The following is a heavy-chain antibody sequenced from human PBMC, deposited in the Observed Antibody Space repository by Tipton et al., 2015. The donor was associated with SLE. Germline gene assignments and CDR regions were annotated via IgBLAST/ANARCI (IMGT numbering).Heavy chain of an antibody. D-gene: IGHD4-23*01. V-gene: IGHV4-34*01. CDR3: ARNHGGNPFDY. CDR1: GGSFSGYY. Sequence: TLSLTCAVYGGSFSGYYWSWIRQPPGKGLEWIGEINHSGSTNYNPPLKSRVTISVDTSKNQFSLKLSSVTAADTAVYYCARNHGGNPFDYWGQGTLVTVSS. J-gene: IGHJ4*02. CDR2: INHSGST.